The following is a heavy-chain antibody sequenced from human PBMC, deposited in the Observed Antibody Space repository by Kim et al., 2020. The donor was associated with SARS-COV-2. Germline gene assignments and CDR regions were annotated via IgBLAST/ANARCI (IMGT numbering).Heavy chain of an antibody. CDR3: ARDGPAYSSGFYFDY. J-gene: IGHJ4*02. V-gene: IGHV1-18*01. D-gene: IGHD6-19*01. Sequence: HKLQGKVTMTTETSTSTAYMELRSLRSDDTAVYYCARDGPAYSSGFYFDYWGQGTLVTVSS.